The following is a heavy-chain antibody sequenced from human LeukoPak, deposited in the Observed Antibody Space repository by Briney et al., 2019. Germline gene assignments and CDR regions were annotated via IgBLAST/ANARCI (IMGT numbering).Heavy chain of an antibody. CDR2: IYTSGST. CDR3: ARGYSGYDYGASYYYYMDV. V-gene: IGHV4-4*07. J-gene: IGHJ6*03. Sequence: SSETLSLTCTVSGGSISSYYWSWIRQPAGKGLEWIGRIYTSGSTNYNPSLKSRVTISVDTSKNQFSLKLSSVTAADTAVYYCARGYSGYDYGASYYYYMDVWGKGTTVTVSS. D-gene: IGHD5-12*01. CDR1: GGSISSYY.